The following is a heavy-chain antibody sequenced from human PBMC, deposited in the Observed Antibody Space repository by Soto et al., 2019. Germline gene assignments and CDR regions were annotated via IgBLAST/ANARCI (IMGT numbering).Heavy chain of an antibody. CDR3: PRYATLTDYFFHGMDV. CDR2: IYPGDSDT. J-gene: IGHJ6*02. D-gene: IGHD4-17*01. V-gene: IGHV5-51*01. CDR1: GYTFTNYW. Sequence: GESLKISCKGSGYTFTNYWIVWVRQIPGKGLEWMGIIYPGDSDTRYSPSFQGQVTISADRSISTAYLQWSSLKASDTSMYFCPRYATLTDYFFHGMDVWGQGTTVTVSS.